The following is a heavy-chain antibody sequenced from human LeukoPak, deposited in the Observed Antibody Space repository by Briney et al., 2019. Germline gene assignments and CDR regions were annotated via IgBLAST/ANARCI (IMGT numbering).Heavy chain of an antibody. Sequence: SVKVSCKASGGTFSSYAISWVRQAPGQGLEWMGGIIPIFGTANYAQKFQGRVTITADKSTSTAYMELSSLRSEDTAVYYCARDRGYSSSWYRAFDIWGQGTMVTVSS. V-gene: IGHV1-69*06. D-gene: IGHD6-13*01. CDR1: GGTFSSYA. CDR3: ARDRGYSSSWYRAFDI. J-gene: IGHJ3*02. CDR2: IIPIFGTA.